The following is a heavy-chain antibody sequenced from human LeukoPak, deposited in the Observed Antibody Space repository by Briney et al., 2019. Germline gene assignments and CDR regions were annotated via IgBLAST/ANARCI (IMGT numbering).Heavy chain of an antibody. CDR1: GSSISSGDYY. J-gene: IGHJ4*02. D-gene: IGHD4-17*01. Sequence: PSETLSLTRTVSGSSISSGDYYWSWIRQPPGKGLEWIGYIYYSGSTYYNPSLKSRVTISVDTSKNQFSLKLSSVTAADTAVYYCARDYGGYDLDYWGQGTLVTVSS. CDR3: ARDYGGYDLDY. CDR2: IYYSGST. V-gene: IGHV4-30-4*01.